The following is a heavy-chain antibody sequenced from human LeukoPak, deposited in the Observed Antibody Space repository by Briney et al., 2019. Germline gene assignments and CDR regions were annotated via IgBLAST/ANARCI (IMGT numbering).Heavy chain of an antibody. J-gene: IGHJ6*03. CDR1: GFTFSSYG. V-gene: IGHV3-30*02. Sequence: GGSLRLSRAASGFTFSSYGMHWVRQAPGKGLEWVAFIRYDGSNKYYADSVKGRFTISRDNSKKTLYLQINNLRAEDTAVYYCANGFGLNYYCYYMDVWDKGTTVTVSS. CDR3: ANGFGLNYYCYYMDV. CDR2: IRYDGSNK. D-gene: IGHD2-2*03.